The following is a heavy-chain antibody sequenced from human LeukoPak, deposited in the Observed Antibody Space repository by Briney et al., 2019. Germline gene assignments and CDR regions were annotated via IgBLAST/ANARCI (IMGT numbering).Heavy chain of an antibody. D-gene: IGHD1-26*01. J-gene: IGHJ4*02. V-gene: IGHV3-30*02. Sequence: PGGSLRLSCAASGFTFSSYGMHWVRQAPGKGLEWVAFIRYDGSNKYYADSVKGRFTISRDNSKSTLYLQMNSLRAEDTAVYYCAKDLRTLGATSFDYWGQGTLVTVSS. CDR2: IRYDGSNK. CDR3: AKDLRTLGATSFDY. CDR1: GFTFSSYG.